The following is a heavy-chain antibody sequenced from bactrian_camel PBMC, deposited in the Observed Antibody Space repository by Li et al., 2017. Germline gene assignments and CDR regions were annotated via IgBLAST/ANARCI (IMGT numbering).Heavy chain of an antibody. J-gene: IGHJ4*01. CDR3: ARGGGPPSYEYNY. CDR1: GFTFELYA. V-gene: IGHV3S36*01. Sequence: VQLVESGGGLVQPGGSLRLSCVASGFTFELYAMSWVRQAPGRGLEWVSSINRGGGTTYAFYADSVKGRFTSSRDNARNTLYLQMNSLKTEDSAVYYCARGGGPPSYEYNYWGQGTQVTVS. CDR2: INRGGGTT.